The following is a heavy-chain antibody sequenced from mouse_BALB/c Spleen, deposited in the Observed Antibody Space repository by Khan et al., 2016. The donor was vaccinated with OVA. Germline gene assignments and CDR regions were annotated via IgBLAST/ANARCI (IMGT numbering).Heavy chain of an antibody. V-gene: IGHV5-17*02. CDR2: ISSGSSTI. CDR1: GFTFSNFG. J-gene: IGHJ4*01. CDR3: ARRKIFDGYSSGDIDC. D-gene: IGHD2-3*01. Sequence: EVELVESGGGLVQPGGSRKLSCAASGFTFSNFGMHWVHQAPEKGLEWVAYISSGSSTIYYADTVKGRFTISRDNPQNTLFLRMTSLRSEYTSMYYCARRKIFDGYSSGDIDCCGQGTTVTVSS.